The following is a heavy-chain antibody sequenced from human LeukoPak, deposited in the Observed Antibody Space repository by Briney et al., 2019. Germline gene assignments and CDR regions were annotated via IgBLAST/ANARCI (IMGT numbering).Heavy chain of an antibody. CDR2: INAGNGDT. CDR1: GYTFAKYA. V-gene: IGHV1-3*01. D-gene: IGHD3-16*02. CDR3: ARGSYRYTNDY. Sequence: ASVKVSCKASGYTFAKYAIHWVRQAPGQRLEWMGWINAGNGDTRYSQKFQGGVTLTRDTSASTAYMELSSLRSEDTAVYYCARGSYRYTNDYWGQGTLVTVSS. J-gene: IGHJ4*02.